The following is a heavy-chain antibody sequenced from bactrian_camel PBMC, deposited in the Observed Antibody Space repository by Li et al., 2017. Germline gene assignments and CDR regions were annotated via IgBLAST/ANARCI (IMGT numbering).Heavy chain of an antibody. CDR1: GFTSANCG. D-gene: IGHD4*01. Sequence: HVQLVESGGGLVQPGGSLRLSCTAPGFTSANCGMLWHRQREGQQREWVSSIGTDGTTAYLDSVKGRFAISKDIGTDTVYLQLSNLEPEDTAIYSCEPIKDGGGDYCHTYVGGQGTQVTVS. J-gene: IGHJ4*01. V-gene: IGHV3S9*01. CDR2: IGTDGTT. CDR3: EPIKDGGGDYCHTYV.